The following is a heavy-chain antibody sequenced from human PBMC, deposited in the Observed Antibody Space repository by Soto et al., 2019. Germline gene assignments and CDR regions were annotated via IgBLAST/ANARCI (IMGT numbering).Heavy chain of an antibody. V-gene: IGHV1-2*02. CDR2: INPLTGGT. CDR3: ARERIQVISDGKDV. Sequence: SVKVSWNASGYTFTVYHVHWVRETHAQGLEWMGWINPLTGGTSYAQKFQGRVTLSRDTSINSAYLEVSRLRVDDAAVYFRARERIQVISDGKDVWRKGTTVTGSS. CDR1: GYTFTVYH. D-gene: IGHD2-21*01. J-gene: IGHJ6*04.